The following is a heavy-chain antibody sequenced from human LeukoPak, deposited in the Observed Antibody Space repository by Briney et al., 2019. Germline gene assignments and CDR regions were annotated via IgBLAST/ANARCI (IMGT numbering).Heavy chain of an antibody. D-gene: IGHD7-27*01. J-gene: IGHJ3*02. CDR2: IKSKTDGGTT. V-gene: IGHV3-15*01. CDR3: TRDRTGDRTDAFDI. Sequence: GSLRLSCAASGFTFSNAWMNWVRQAPGKGLEWVGRIKSKTDGGTTDYVAPVNGRFTISRDDSKNTLYLQMNSLKTEDTAVYYCTRDRTGDRTDAFDIWGQGTMVTVSS. CDR1: GFTFSNAW.